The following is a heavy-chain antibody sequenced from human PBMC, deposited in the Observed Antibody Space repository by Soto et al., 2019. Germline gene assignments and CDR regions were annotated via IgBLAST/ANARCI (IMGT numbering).Heavy chain of an antibody. CDR2: INHSGST. CDR1: GGSFSGYY. Sequence: SETLSLTCAVYGGSFSGYYWSWIRQPPGKGLEWIGEINHSGSTNYNPSLKSRVTISVDTSKNQFSLKLSSVTAADTAVYYCARGSLGIAARPGWFDPWGQGTLVTVSS. J-gene: IGHJ5*02. V-gene: IGHV4-34*01. D-gene: IGHD6-6*01. CDR3: ARGSLGIAARPGWFDP.